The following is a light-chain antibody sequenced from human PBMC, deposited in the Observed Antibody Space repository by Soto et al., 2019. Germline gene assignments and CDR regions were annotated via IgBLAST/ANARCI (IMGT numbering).Light chain of an antibody. V-gene: IGLV3-21*02. J-gene: IGLJ1*01. CDR3: QVWDTSSDQYV. CDR1: NIGSKS. CDR2: DDT. Sequence: SCELTQQPSVAVAAGQTARITCGGNNIGSKSVHWYQQKPGQAPVLVVYDDTDRPSGIPERFSGSNSGNTATLTISRVEGGDEADFYCQVWDTSSDQYVFGTGTKVTVL.